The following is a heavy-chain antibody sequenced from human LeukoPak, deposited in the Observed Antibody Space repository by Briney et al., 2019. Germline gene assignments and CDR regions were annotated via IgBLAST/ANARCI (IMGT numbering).Heavy chain of an antibody. CDR1: GGSISSYY. J-gene: IGHJ4*02. V-gene: IGHV4-59*01. CDR3: ARDKYCSSTSCSPLFDY. D-gene: IGHD2-2*01. CDR2: IYYSGST. Sequence: SETLSLTCTVSGGSISSYYWSWIRQPPGKGLEWIGYIYYSGSTNYNPSLKSRVTISVDTSKNQFSLKLSSLTAADTAVYYCARDKYCSSTSCSPLFDYWGQGTLVTVSS.